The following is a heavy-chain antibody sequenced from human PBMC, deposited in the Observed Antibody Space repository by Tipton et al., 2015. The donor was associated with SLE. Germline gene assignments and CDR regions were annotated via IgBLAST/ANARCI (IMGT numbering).Heavy chain of an antibody. CDR1: GGSISTGAYY. D-gene: IGHD4-17*01. V-gene: IGHV4-39*07. CDR2: MHHGGGT. J-gene: IGHJ4*02. Sequence: LRLSCTVSGGSISTGAYYWGWIRQPPGKGMEWIGSMHHGGGTYYTPSLKSRVTVSLDTSKKQVSLMVRSVTAADTAVYYCARHDGDYFFDYWGQGTLVTVSS. CDR3: ARHDGDYFFDY.